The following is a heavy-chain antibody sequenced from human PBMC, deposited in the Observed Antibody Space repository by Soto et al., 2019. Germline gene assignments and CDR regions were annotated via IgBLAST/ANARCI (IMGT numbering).Heavy chain of an antibody. V-gene: IGHV4-39*01. Sequence: SETLSLTCTVSGGSISSSSYYWGWIRQPPGMGLEWIGSIYYSGSTYYNPSLKSRVTISVDTSKNQFSLKLSSVTAADTAVYYCAGGYCSSTSCYKNFDYWGQGTLVTVSS. D-gene: IGHD2-2*02. CDR1: GGSISSSSYY. J-gene: IGHJ4*02. CDR3: AGGYCSSTSCYKNFDY. CDR2: IYYSGST.